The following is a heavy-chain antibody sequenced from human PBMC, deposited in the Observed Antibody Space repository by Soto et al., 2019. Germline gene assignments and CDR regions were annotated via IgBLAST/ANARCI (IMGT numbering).Heavy chain of an antibody. J-gene: IGHJ4*02. D-gene: IGHD2-8*02. CDR1: GLTFSNYA. V-gene: IGHV3-30*09. CDR2: ISRDGGTK. Sequence: QVHLVESGGGVVQPGRSLRLSCAASGLTFSNYAMHWVRQAPGKGLEWVAFISRDGGTKFYAGAVKGRFAISRDNSRNQLYLEMNSMRGDDMAVYYCTGEGGSGYWGQGTKVTDSS. CDR3: TGEGGSGY.